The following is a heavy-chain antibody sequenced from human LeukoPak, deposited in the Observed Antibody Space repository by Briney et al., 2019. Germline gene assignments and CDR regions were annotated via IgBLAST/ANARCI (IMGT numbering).Heavy chain of an antibody. V-gene: IGHV4-34*01. CDR2: INHSGST. CDR3: ARRVRYYYDSSGYNWFDP. Sequence: PSETLSLTCAVYGGSFSGYYWSWIRQPPGKGLEWIGEINHSGSTNYNPSLKSRVTISVDTSKNQFSLKLSSVTAADTAVYYCARRVRYYYDSSGYNWFDPWGQGTLVTVSS. J-gene: IGHJ5*02. D-gene: IGHD3-22*01. CDR1: GGSFSGYY.